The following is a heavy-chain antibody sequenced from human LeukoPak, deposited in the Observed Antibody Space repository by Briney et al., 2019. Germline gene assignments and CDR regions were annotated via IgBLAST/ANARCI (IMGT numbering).Heavy chain of an antibody. D-gene: IGHD6-13*01. CDR3: ARGGLAAAGYYRGDY. V-gene: IGHV3-30-3*01. J-gene: IGHJ4*02. CDR2: ISYDGSNK. Sequence: GGSLRLSCAASGFTFSSYAMHWVRQAPGKGLEWVAVISYDGSNKYYADSMKGRFTISRDNSKNTLYLQMNSLRAEDTAVYYCARGGLAAAGYYRGDYWGQGTLVTVSS. CDR1: GFTFSSYA.